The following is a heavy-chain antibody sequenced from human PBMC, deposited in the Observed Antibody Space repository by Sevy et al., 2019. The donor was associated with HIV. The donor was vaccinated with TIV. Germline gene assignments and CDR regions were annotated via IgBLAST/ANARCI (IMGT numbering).Heavy chain of an antibody. V-gene: IGHV3-23*01. J-gene: IGHJ4*02. Sequence: GGSLRLSCAASGFTFSNYAMSWVRQTPGKGLEWVSAISGSADDTYETDPVKGRFTISRDNSKNTVYLQMNSLRAEDTAVYYCVKEVSQYSYSDYWGQGTLVTVSS. CDR1: GFTFSNYA. CDR2: ISGSADDT. CDR3: VKEVSQYSYSDY. D-gene: IGHD5-18*01.